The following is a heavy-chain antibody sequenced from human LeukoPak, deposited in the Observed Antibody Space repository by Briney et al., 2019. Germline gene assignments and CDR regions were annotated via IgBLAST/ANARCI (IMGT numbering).Heavy chain of an antibody. CDR1: GFTFSSYS. J-gene: IGHJ4*02. D-gene: IGHD6-19*01. Sequence: PGGSLRLSCAASGFTFSSYSMNWVRQAPGKGLEWVSYIRSGGSITRYADYVKGRFTISRDNSKNTLYLQMNSLRAEDTAVYYCAKPRQRAVAGTTFDYWGQGTLVTVSS. CDR2: IRSGGSIT. V-gene: IGHV3-48*01. CDR3: AKPRQRAVAGTTFDY.